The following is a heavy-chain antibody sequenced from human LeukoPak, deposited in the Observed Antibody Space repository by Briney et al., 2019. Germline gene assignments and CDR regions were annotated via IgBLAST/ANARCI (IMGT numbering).Heavy chain of an antibody. D-gene: IGHD2-21*02. CDR1: GFTFSSFA. Sequence: PGGSLRLSCAASGFTFSSFAMHWVRQAPGKGLEWVAIISYDASNKYYADSVKGRFTISRDNSENTLYLQMNSLRAEDTAVYYCAKRGSDYYFDYWGQGTLVTVSS. J-gene: IGHJ4*02. CDR3: AKRGSDYYFDY. V-gene: IGHV3-30*04. CDR2: ISYDASNK.